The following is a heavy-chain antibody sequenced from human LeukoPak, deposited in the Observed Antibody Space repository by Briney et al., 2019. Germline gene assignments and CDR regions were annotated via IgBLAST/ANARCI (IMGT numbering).Heavy chain of an antibody. J-gene: IGHJ3*02. CDR1: GGTFSNYT. V-gene: IGHV1-69*08. CDR3: ARYLVIRGDAFDI. Sequence: GSSVTVSCKASGGTFSNYTINWVRQAPGQRREWMGRIIPIVGTANCAQNFQGRVTITADKSTSTAYMELSSLRSEDTAVYYCARYLVIRGDAFDIWGQGTMVTVSS. CDR2: IIPIVGTA. D-gene: IGHD3-16*02.